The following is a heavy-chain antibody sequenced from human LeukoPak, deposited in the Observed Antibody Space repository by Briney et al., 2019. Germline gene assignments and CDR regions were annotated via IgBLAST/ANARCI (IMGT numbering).Heavy chain of an antibody. CDR1: GFTVSSNY. Sequence: GGSLRLSCAASGFTVSSNYMSWVRQAPGKGLEWVSVIYSGGSTYYADSVKGRFTISRDNSKNTLYLQMNSLRAEDTAVYYCARSTLVPAAIGGAFDIWGQGTMVTVSS. CDR2: IYSGGST. V-gene: IGHV3-66*01. CDR3: ARSTLVPAAIGGAFDI. D-gene: IGHD2-2*02. J-gene: IGHJ3*02.